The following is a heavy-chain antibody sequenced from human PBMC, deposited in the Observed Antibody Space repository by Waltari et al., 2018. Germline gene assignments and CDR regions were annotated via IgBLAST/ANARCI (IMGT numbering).Heavy chain of an antibody. J-gene: IGHJ4*02. CDR2: ICSVCTT. CDR3: ARDTTVGDY. Sequence: EVQLVESGGGLIQPGGSLRLSCAASGFTVSSNYMSWVRQAPGKGLEWVSVICSVCTTYYADSVKGRFTSSRDNSKNTLYLQRNSLRAEDTAVYYCARDTTVGDYWGQGTLVTVSS. CDR1: GFTVSSNY. D-gene: IGHD4-17*01. V-gene: IGHV3-53*01.